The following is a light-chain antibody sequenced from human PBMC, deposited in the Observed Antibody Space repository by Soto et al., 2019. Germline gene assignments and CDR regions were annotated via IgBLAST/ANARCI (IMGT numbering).Light chain of an antibody. CDR1: SSDVGGYNY. CDR2: EVS. Sequence: QSVLTQPPSASGSPGQSVTISCIGTSSDVGGYNYVSWYQQHPGKAPKLMIYEVSKRPSGVPDRFSGSKSGNTASLTVSGLQTDDEADYYCSSYAGSNNYVFGTGTKGTVL. J-gene: IGLJ1*01. CDR3: SSYAGSNNYV. V-gene: IGLV2-8*01.